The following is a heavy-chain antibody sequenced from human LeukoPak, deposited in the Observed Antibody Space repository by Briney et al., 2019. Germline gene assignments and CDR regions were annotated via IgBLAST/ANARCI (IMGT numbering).Heavy chain of an antibody. CDR2: IVGSSST. Sequence: GGSLRLSCAASGFTFSNFAMTWVRQAPGKGLEWVSSIVGSSSTYYADSLKGRFTVSRDNAKNSLYLQMNSLRAEDTAVYYCARIGAGSSRDYWGQGTLVTVSS. CDR1: GFTFSNFA. D-gene: IGHD6-13*01. J-gene: IGHJ4*02. V-gene: IGHV3-21*01. CDR3: ARIGAGSSRDY.